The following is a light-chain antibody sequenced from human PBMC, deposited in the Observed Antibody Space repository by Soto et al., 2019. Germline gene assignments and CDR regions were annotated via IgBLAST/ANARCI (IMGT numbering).Light chain of an antibody. CDR2: DAS. CDR3: QQYNSYPWT. CDR1: QSISSW. Sequence: DIQMPQSPSTLSASAGARVTITCRASQSISSWLAWYQQKPGKAPKLLIYDASSLESGVPSRFSGSGSGTEFTLTISSLQPDDFATYYCQQYNSYPWTCGQGTKVDIK. V-gene: IGKV1-5*01. J-gene: IGKJ1*01.